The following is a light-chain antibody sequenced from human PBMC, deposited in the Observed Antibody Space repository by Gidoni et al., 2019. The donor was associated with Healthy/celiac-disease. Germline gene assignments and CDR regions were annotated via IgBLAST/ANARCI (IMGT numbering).Light chain of an antibody. CDR3: QQYYSYPGT. J-gene: IGKJ1*01. CDR1: QGISSY. Sequence: AFRMPKSPSSFSAATGDKVTITGRASQGISSYLAWYQQNPGKAPKLLIYAASTLQSVVPSRFSGSGSGTDFTITISCLQSNDLATDYCQQYYSYPGTFGQGTKVEIK. CDR2: AAS. V-gene: IGKV1-8*01.